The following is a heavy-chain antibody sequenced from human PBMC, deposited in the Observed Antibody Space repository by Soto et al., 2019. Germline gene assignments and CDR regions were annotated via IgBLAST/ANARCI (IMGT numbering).Heavy chain of an antibody. CDR3: ARGLNDYGSGSYHYYYGLDV. Sequence: SETLSLTCTVSGGSISSGDYYWSWIRQPPGKGLEWIGYIFYSGTTYHNPSLKSRVTISIDTSKNQFSLKLSSVTAADAAVYYCARGLNDYGSGSYHYYYGLDVWGQGSTVTVSS. CDR2: IFYSGTT. V-gene: IGHV4-30-4*01. D-gene: IGHD3-10*01. J-gene: IGHJ6*02. CDR1: GGSISSGDYY.